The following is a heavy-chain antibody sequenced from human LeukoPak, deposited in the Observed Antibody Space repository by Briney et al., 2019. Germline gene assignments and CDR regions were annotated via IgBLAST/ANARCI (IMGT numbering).Heavy chain of an antibody. V-gene: IGHV1-69*13. J-gene: IGHJ4*02. CDR3: ARDAEDYYDSGHFDY. CDR1: GGTFSSYA. Sequence: SVKVSCKASGGTFSSYAISWVRQAPGQGLEWMGGIIPIFGTANYAQKFQGRVTITADESTSTAYMELSSLRSEDTAVYYCARDAEDYYDSGHFDYWGQGTLVTVSS. D-gene: IGHD3-22*01. CDR2: IIPIFGTA.